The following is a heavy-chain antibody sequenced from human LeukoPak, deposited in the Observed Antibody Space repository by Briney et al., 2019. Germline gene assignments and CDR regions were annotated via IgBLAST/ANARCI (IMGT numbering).Heavy chain of an antibody. Sequence: ASVKVSCKASGYTFTSYGISWVRQAPGQGLEWMGWISAYNGNTNYAQKLQGRVTMTTDTSTSTAYMELRSLRSDDTAVYYCVRLYGYRSSWPMVAFHDWGHVTLDTDFS. D-gene: IGHD6-13*01. J-gene: IGHJ4*01. V-gene: IGHV1-18*01. CDR2: ISAYNGNT. CDR1: GYTFTSYG. CDR3: VRLYGYRSSWPMVAFHD.